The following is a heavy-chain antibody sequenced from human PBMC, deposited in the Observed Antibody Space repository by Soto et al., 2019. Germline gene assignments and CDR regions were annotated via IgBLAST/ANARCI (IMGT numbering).Heavy chain of an antibody. D-gene: IGHD1-26*01. Sequence: QVQLVESGGGVVQPGRSLRLSCAASGFIFNTYGMHWVRQAPGKGLEWVAVIWYGTSNKYYADFVKGRFTISRDNSKNTVYLEMNSLRAEDTAVYYCAREKVGTTPLDYWGQGTLVTVSS. CDR3: AREKVGTTPLDY. V-gene: IGHV3-33*01. J-gene: IGHJ4*02. CDR2: IWYGTSNK. CDR1: GFIFNTYG.